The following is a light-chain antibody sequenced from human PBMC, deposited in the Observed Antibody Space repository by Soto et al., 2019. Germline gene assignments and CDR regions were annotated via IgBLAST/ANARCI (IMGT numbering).Light chain of an antibody. CDR3: QQYNTWPLT. CDR1: QSVYSN. V-gene: IGKV3-15*01. CDR2: STS. J-gene: IGKJ4*01. Sequence: ETVMTQSPVTLSSSPGERATLSCWASQSVYSNLAWYQQQPGQAPRLLIYSTSTRATGIPARFSGSGSGTEFTLTISSLQSEDFAVYYCQQYNTWPLTFGGGNKVEIK.